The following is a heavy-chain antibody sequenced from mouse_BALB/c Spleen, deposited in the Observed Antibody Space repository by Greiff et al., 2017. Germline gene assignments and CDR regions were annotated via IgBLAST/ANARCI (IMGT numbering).Heavy chain of an antibody. J-gene: IGHJ1*01. D-gene: IGHD2-4*01. Sequence: QVQLQQPGAELVKPGASVKMSCKASGYTFTCYWMHWVKQRPGQGLEWIGVIDPSDSYTSYNQKFKGKATLTVDTSSSTAYMQLSSLTSEDSAVYYCTNYDYSYWYFDVWGAGTTVTVSS. CDR1: GYTFTCYW. V-gene: IGHV1S127*01. CDR2: IDPSDSYT. CDR3: TNYDYSYWYFDV.